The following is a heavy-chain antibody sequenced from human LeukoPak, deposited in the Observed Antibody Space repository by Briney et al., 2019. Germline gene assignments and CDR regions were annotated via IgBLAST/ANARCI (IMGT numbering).Heavy chain of an antibody. J-gene: IGHJ5*02. Sequence: SETLSLTCSVSGYSISSGYYWGWIRQPPGKGLEWIGSIYHSGSTYYNPSLKSRVTISVDTSKNQFSLKLSSVTAADTAVYYCARSHSGSYNWFDPWGQGTLVTVSS. D-gene: IGHD1-26*01. CDR2: IYHSGST. CDR1: GYSISSGYY. CDR3: ARSHSGSYNWFDP. V-gene: IGHV4-38-2*02.